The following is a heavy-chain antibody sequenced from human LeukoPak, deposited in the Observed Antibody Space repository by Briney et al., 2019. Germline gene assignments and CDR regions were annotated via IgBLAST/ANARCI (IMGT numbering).Heavy chain of an antibody. J-gene: IGHJ4*02. Sequence: SETLSLTCAAYGGSFSGYYWSWIRQPPGKGLEWIGEINHSGSTNYNPSLKSRVTISVDTSKNQFSLKLSSVTAADTAVYYCARGEDSSSWYYFDYWGQGTLVTVSS. CDR1: GGSFSGYY. D-gene: IGHD6-13*01. V-gene: IGHV4-34*01. CDR3: ARGEDSSSWYYFDY. CDR2: INHSGST.